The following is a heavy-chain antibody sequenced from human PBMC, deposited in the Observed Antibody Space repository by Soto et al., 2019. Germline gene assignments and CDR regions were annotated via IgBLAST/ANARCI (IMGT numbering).Heavy chain of an antibody. CDR3: ARYRREAVAGYTLDN. CDR1: GGSISSNY. Sequence: PSETLSLTCTVSGGSISSNYWTWIRQPPGKGLEWIGYVYNSGSTNYNPSLKSRVTISEDTSKSQFSLKVNSMTAADTAVYYCARYRREAVAGYTLDNWGQGMWVTVSS. J-gene: IGHJ4*02. CDR2: VYNSGST. D-gene: IGHD1-1*01. V-gene: IGHV4-59*01.